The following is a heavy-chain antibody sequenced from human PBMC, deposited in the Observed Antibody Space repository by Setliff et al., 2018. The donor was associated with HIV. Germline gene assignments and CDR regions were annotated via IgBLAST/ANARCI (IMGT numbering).Heavy chain of an antibody. J-gene: IGHJ4*02. Sequence: TSETLSLTCTVSGGSISSGSYYWSWIRQPAGKGLEWIGRIYTSGSTNYNPSLKSRVTISVDTSKNQFSLKLSSVTAADTAVYYCARGYSSGWYSGENWGQGTLVTVSS. CDR3: ARGYSSGWYSGEN. CDR2: IYTSGST. V-gene: IGHV4-61*02. D-gene: IGHD6-19*01. CDR1: GGSISSGSYY.